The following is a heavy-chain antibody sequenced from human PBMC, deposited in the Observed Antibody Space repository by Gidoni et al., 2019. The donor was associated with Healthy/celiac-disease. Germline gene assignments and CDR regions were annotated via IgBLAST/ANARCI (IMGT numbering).Heavy chain of an antibody. CDR1: GFTFSDHY. CDR3: ASPKITMIVVVINFRVY. CDR2: TRNKANSYTT. D-gene: IGHD3-22*01. J-gene: IGHJ4*02. V-gene: IGHV3-72*01. Sequence: EVQLVESGGGLVQPGGSLRLSCAASGFTFSDHYMDWVRQAPGKGLEWVGRTRNKANSYTTEYAASVKGRFTISRDDSKNSLYLQMNSLKTEDTAVYYCASPKITMIVVVINFRVYWGQGTLVTVSS.